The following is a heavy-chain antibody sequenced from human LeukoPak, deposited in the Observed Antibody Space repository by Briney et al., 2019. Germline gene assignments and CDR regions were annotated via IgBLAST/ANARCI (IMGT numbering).Heavy chain of an antibody. D-gene: IGHD3-9*01. Sequence: SVKVSCKASGGTFSSYAISWVRPAPGQGLEWMGGIIPIFGTANYAQKFQGRVTITTDESTSTAYMELSSLRSEDTAVYYCARVRYFDGLSYDRYYFDYWGQGTLVTVSS. CDR3: ARVRYFDGLSYDRYYFDY. J-gene: IGHJ4*02. V-gene: IGHV1-69*05. CDR1: GGTFSSYA. CDR2: IIPIFGTA.